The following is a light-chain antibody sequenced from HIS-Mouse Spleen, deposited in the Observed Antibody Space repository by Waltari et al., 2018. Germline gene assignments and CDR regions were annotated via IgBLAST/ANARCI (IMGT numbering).Light chain of an antibody. J-gene: IGLJ3*02. CDR3: GTWDSSLSAWV. Sequence: QSVLTQPPSVSAAPGQKVTIPCSGSSSNIGNNYVSWYQQLPGTAPKLLIYDNSKRPSGIPDRFSGSKSGTSATLGITGLQTGDEADYYCGTWDSSLSAWVFGGGTKLTVL. CDR2: DNS. V-gene: IGLV1-51*01. CDR1: SSNIGNNY.